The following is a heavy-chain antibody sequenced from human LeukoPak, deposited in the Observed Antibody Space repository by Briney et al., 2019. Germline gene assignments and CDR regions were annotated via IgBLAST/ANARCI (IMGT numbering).Heavy chain of an antibody. D-gene: IGHD1-26*01. CDR3: ARQMTPHGNFDY. Sequence: GGSLRLSCAASGFTLSNFAMHWVRQATGKGLEWVSAIGTAGDTFYPGSVKGRFTISRENTKISLYLQMNNLRAEDTAVYYCARQMTPHGNFDYWGQGTLVTVSS. J-gene: IGHJ4*02. V-gene: IGHV3-13*01. CDR2: IGTAGDT. CDR1: GFTLSNFA.